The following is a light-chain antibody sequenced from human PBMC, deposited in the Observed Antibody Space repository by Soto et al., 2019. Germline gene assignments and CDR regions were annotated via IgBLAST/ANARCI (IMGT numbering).Light chain of an antibody. Sequence: IQVTQSPSSLSASVGDRVTITCRATQGYRSDLGWYQQKPGKAPQYLIQSASILQSGVPSRFSGSGSGTEFILTINSLQPEDVAIYYCLQVNSFPRTFGQGTKVDIK. CDR2: SAS. J-gene: IGKJ1*01. CDR3: LQVNSFPRT. CDR1: QGYRSD. V-gene: IGKV1-17*01.